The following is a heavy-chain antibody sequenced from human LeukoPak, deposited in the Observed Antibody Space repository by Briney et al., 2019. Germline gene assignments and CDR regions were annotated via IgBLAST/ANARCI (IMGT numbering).Heavy chain of an antibody. CDR1: GGSISSYY. V-gene: IGHV4-59*01. CDR2: IYYSGRT. Sequence: SETLSVTCTVSGGSISSYYWSWIRQPPGKGLEWIGYIYYSGRTNYNPSLKSRVTISVDTSKNQFSLKLSSVTAADTAVYYCASTYSSSWYWFDPWGQGTLVTVSS. D-gene: IGHD6-13*01. CDR3: ASTYSSSWYWFDP. J-gene: IGHJ5*02.